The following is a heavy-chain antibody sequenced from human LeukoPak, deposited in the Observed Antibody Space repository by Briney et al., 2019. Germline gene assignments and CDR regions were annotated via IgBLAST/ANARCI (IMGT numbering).Heavy chain of an antibody. Sequence: SGGSLRLSCAASGFTFSNYGMSWVRQAPGKGLEWVAYISSSRSTIYYADSVKGRFTISRDNAKNSLYLQMNSLRAEDTAVYYCAERFDYWGQGTLVTVSS. CDR1: GFTFSNYG. D-gene: IGHD6-25*01. CDR2: ISSSRSTI. CDR3: AERFDY. V-gene: IGHV3-48*01. J-gene: IGHJ4*02.